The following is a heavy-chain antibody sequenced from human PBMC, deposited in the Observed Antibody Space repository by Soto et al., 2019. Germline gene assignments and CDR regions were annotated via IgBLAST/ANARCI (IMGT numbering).Heavy chain of an antibody. CDR3: ARGDSSSSFYYYGMDV. J-gene: IGHJ6*02. Sequence: QVQLQESGPGLVKPSETLSLTCTVSGGSVSSGSYYWIWIRQPPGKGLEWIGYIYYSGSTNYNPSLQSRVTISVDTSKNQCPLKLSSVSAADTAVYYCARGDSSSSFYYYGMDVWGQGTTVTVSS. V-gene: IGHV4-61*01. CDR1: GGSVSSGSYY. D-gene: IGHD6-6*01. CDR2: IYYSGST.